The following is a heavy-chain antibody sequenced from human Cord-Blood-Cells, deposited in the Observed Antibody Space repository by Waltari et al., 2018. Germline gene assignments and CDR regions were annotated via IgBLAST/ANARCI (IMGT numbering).Heavy chain of an antibody. CDR1: GFTFSSYA. V-gene: IGHV3-23*04. Sequence: EVQLVESGGGLVQPGGSLRLSCAASGFTFSSYAMSWVRQAPGKGLEWVSAISGSVGSTYYADSVKGRFTISRDNSKNTLYLQTNSLRAEDTAVYYCAKDHPTNTWNPYWYFDLWGRGTLVTVSS. J-gene: IGHJ2*01. D-gene: IGHD1-20*01. CDR3: AKDHPTNTWNPYWYFDL. CDR2: ISGSVGST.